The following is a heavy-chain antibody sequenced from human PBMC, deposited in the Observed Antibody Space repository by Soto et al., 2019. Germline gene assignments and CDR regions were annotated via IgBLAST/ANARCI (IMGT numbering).Heavy chain of an antibody. CDR1: GFTFSSNG. CDR3: ARWVGGSMFDNSGKYDS. V-gene: IGHV3-30*03. CDR2: IAYDGSKT. D-gene: IGHD3-22*01. Sequence: QVQLVESGGGVVQPGRSLRLTCAASGFTFSSNGMHWVRQPPGKGLEWVALIAYDGSKTYYGDSVRGRFTISRDNSENKLFLQMNSLRAEDTAVYYCARWVGGSMFDNSGKYDSWGQGTLVTVSS. J-gene: IGHJ5*01.